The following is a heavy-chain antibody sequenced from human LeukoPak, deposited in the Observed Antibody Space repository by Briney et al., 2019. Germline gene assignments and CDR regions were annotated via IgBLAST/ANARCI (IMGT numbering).Heavy chain of an antibody. Sequence: PGGSLRLSCAASDFSFATYGMGWVRQAPGRGLEWVSYISSSGSTIYYADSVKGRFTISRDNAKNSLYLQMNSLRAEDTAVYYCAELGITMIGGVWGKGTTVTISS. CDR2: ISSSGSTI. CDR1: DFSFATYG. D-gene: IGHD3-10*02. V-gene: IGHV3-48*04. CDR3: AELGITMIGGV. J-gene: IGHJ6*04.